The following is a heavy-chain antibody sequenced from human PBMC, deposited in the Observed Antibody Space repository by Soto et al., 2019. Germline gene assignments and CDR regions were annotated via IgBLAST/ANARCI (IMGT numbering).Heavy chain of an antibody. D-gene: IGHD3-10*01. CDR1: GGTFSSYA. V-gene: IGHV1-69*12. CDR3: ARFGPRTGGLDY. CDR2: IIPIFGTA. J-gene: IGHJ4*02. Sequence: QVQLVQSGAEVKKPGSSVKVSCKASGGTFSSYAISWVRQAPGQGLEWMGGIIPIFGTANYAQKFQGRVTISEGXSTSTAYMELSSLRSEDTAVYYCARFGPRTGGLDYWGQGTLVTVSS.